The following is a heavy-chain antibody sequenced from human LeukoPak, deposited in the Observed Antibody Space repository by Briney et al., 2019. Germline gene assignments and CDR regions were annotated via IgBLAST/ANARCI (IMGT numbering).Heavy chain of an antibody. CDR1: GFTFSKYT. J-gene: IGHJ4*02. CDR2: ISGSGAST. V-gene: IGHV3-23*01. D-gene: IGHD2-8*01. Sequence: GGSLRLSCVASGFTFSKYTMSWVRQAPGKGLEWVSGISGSGASTYSADFVRGRFTISRDTSKNTLYLQLNSLRAEDTAVYYCAKGGVSYTYYFDCWGQGTLVTVSS. CDR3: AKGGVSYTYYFDC.